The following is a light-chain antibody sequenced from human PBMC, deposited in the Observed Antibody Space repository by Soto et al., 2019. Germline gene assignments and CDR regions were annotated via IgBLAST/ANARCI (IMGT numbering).Light chain of an antibody. CDR2: KVS. Sequence: VMTQSQLSLPVTLGQPASISCRSSQSLVYSDGSTYLTWYHQRPGQSPRRLIYKVSTWESGVPARFSGSGSGTDFTLKISRVEAEDVGVYYCKQDNNWRPTFGQGTKVDIK. V-gene: IGKV2D-30*01. CDR3: KQDNNWRPT. J-gene: IGKJ1*01. CDR1: QSLVYSDGSTY.